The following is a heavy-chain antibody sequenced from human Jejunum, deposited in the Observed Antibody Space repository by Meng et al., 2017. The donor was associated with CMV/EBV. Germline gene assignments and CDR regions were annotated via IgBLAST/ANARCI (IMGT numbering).Heavy chain of an antibody. Sequence: QVLRWWSGVEVKKPGASVQVSCKASGYTFTAYYMHWVRQAPGQGLEWMGWINPNTGGTNYAPKFQDRVTMTRDTSITTAYMDLSRLTSDDTAVYYCAREAYCSFTSCYAIDYWGHGTLVTVSS. CDR2: INPNTGGT. D-gene: IGHD2-2*01. J-gene: IGHJ4*01. CDR3: AREAYCSFTSCYAIDY. V-gene: IGHV1-2*02. CDR1: GYTFTAYY.